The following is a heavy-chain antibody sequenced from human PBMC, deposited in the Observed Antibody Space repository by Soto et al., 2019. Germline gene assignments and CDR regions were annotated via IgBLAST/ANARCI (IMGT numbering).Heavy chain of an antibody. J-gene: IGHJ4*02. CDR2: ISASSTYI. Sequence: EVQLVESGGGLVKPGGSLRLSCAASGFIFSSHTMNWVRQVPGKGLEWVSSISASSTYIYYADSLKGRFTISRDNAYNSLYLQVSSLGAEDTAVYYCARGWLRDPWMYWGQGTLVTVSS. V-gene: IGHV3-21*02. D-gene: IGHD5-12*01. CDR1: GFIFSSHT. CDR3: ARGWLRDPWMY.